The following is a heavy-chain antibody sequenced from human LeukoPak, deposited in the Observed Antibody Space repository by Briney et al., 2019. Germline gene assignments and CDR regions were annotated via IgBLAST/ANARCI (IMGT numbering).Heavy chain of an antibody. CDR2: ISSSSSYI. CDR3: ARAGMYYYDSSAPS. J-gene: IGHJ4*02. D-gene: IGHD3-22*01. Sequence: GGSLRLSCAASGFTFSSYSMNWVRQAPGKGLEWVSSISSSSSYIYYADSVKGRFTISRDNAKDSLYLQMNSLRAEDTAVYYCARAGMYYYDSSAPSWGQGTLVTVSS. V-gene: IGHV3-21*01. CDR1: GFTFSSYS.